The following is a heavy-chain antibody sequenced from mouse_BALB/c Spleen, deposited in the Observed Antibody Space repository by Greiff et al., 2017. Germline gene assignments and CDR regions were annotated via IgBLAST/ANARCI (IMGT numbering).Heavy chain of an antibody. CDR2: IIPSSGYT. V-gene: IGHV1-4*01. Sequence: QVHVKQSGAELARPGASVKMSCKASGYTFTSYTMHWVKQRPGQGLEWIGYIIPSSGYTNYNQKFKDKATLTADKSSSTAYMQLSSLTSEDSAVYYSERYDDGAGYDAMDDGGQGTSGTVAS. CDR1: GYTFTSYT. D-gene: IGHD2-4*01. J-gene: IGHJ4*01. CDR3: ERYDDGAGYDAMDD.